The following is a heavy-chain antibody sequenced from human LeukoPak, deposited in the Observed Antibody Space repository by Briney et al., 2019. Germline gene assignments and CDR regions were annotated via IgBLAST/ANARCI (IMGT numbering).Heavy chain of an antibody. V-gene: IGHV4-31*03. D-gene: IGHD3-10*01. CDR1: GGSISNGGYY. J-gene: IGHJ3*02. CDR3: ARDRGNDDFDI. Sequence: SETLSLTCTVSGGSISNGGYYWTWIRQHPGKGLEWIGHIYYSGTTYYNPSLESRVTISVDTSKNQFSLKLTSVTAADTAVYYCARDRGNDDFDIWGQGTMVTVSS. CDR2: IYYSGTT.